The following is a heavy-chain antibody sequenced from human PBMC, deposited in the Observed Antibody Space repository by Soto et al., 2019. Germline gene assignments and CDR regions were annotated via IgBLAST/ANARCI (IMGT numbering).Heavy chain of an antibody. CDR1: GYTFTSYA. CDR2: INAGNGNT. D-gene: IGHD3-9*01. Sequence: ASVKVSCKASGYTFTSYAMHWVRQAPGQRLEWMGWINAGNGNTKYSQKFQGRVTITRDTSAGTAYMELSSLRSEDTAVYYCARSSPTNYDILTGYYPPPDYYYYMDVWGKGTTVTVSS. V-gene: IGHV1-3*01. CDR3: ARSSPTNYDILTGYYPPPDYYYYMDV. J-gene: IGHJ6*03.